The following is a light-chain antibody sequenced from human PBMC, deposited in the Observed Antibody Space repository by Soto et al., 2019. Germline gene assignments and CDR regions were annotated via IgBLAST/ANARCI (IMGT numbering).Light chain of an antibody. Sequence: QSALTQPASVSGSPGQSITISCTGTSSDVGGYNYVSWYQQHPGKAPKLMIYDANNRPSGVSNRFSGSKSGNTASLTISGLPAEDEADYYCTSYTNARTRVFGAGTEVTVL. J-gene: IGLJ1*01. CDR2: DAN. V-gene: IGLV2-14*03. CDR1: SSDVGGYNY. CDR3: TSYTNARTRV.